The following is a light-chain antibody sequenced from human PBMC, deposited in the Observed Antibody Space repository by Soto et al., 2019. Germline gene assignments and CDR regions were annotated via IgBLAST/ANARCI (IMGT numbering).Light chain of an antibody. CDR2: DVS. J-gene: IGLJ1*01. CDR1: SRDVGTYDF. CDR3: CLYAVTFYV. V-gene: IGLV2-11*01. Sequence: QSALTQPRSVSGSPGQSVTISCTATSRDVGTYDFVSWYQQHPGKAPRLMIFDVSERPSGVPDRFSGSKSGNTASLTISGLQAEDEADYYCCLYAVTFYVFGTGTKVTVL.